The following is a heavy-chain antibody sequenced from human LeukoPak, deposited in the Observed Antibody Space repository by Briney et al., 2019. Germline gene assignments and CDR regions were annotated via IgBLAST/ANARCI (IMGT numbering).Heavy chain of an antibody. Sequence: GGSLRLSCGASGRTFRRYWMKWVRPPPGKGLEWGTNIKQEGTKKYYTIFVKGSNTISRHNAKNSIFLQMDSHIAEETAGYYCATDWFDFWGQGTRVTVSS. V-gene: IGHV3-7*02. CDR1: GRTFRRYW. D-gene: IGHD2-21*01. CDR3: ATDWFDF. CDR2: IKQEGTKK. J-gene: IGHJ4*02.